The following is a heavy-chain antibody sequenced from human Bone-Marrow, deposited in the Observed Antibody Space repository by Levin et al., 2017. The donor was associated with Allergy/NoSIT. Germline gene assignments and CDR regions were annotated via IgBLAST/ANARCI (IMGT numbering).Heavy chain of an antibody. J-gene: IGHJ5*02. V-gene: IGHV3-74*01. CDR2: INTDGSTT. D-gene: IGHD2-15*01. CDR1: GFTFSTYW. CDR3: VRGYNWFDP. Sequence: GESLKISCAASGFTFSTYWMHWVRQAPGKGLVWVSRINTDGSTTSCADSVKGRFTISRDNAKNTLYLQMNSLRADDTAVYYCVRGYNWFDPWGQGTLVTVSS.